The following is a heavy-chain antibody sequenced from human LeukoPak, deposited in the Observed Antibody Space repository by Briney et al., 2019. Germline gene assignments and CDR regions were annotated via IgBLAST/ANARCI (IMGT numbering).Heavy chain of an antibody. J-gene: IGHJ4*02. CDR3: ARDVDTNS. D-gene: IGHD5-18*01. CDR1: GFTFTSYW. V-gene: IGHV3-7*03. CDR2: IKEDGSEK. Sequence: GGSLRLSCAASGFTFTSYWMTWVRQAPGKGLEWVANIKEDGSEKFYVGSVRGRFTISRDNARNSVSLQMISLRDDDTAVYYCARDVDTNSWGQGTLVTVSS.